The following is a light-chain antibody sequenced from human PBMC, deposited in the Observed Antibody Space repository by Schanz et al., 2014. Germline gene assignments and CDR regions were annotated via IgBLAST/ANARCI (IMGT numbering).Light chain of an antibody. V-gene: IGKV3-20*01. CDR2: AAS. CDR1: QSVSGSY. CDR3: QQYSTFPHT. Sequence: ETVLTQSPATLSVSPGERATLSCRASQSVSGSYLAWYQQKPGQAPRLLIYAASTRATDIPDRFSGSGSGTEFTLTIADLQADDFATYFCQQYSTFPHTFGGGTKVEIK. J-gene: IGKJ4*01.